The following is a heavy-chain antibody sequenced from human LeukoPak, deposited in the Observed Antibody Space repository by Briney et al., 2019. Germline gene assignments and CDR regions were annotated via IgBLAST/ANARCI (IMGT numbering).Heavy chain of an antibody. CDR1: GFAFSNFA. V-gene: IGHV3-23*01. CDR3: AKIAEQRLYDYCMDV. J-gene: IGHJ6*03. Sequence: GGSLRLSCAASGFAFSNFAMSWVLQAPGKGLEWVSAMSGSGYYTYYVESVKGRFTISRDNSKNTLYLHMNSLRADDTAVYYCAKIAEQRLYDYCMDVWGRGTTVTVSS. CDR2: MSGSGYYT. D-gene: IGHD6-19*01.